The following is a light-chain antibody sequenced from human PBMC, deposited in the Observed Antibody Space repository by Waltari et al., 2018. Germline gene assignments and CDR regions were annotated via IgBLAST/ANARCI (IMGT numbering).Light chain of an antibody. J-gene: IGKJ4*01. V-gene: IGKV3-20*01. CDR2: GTS. Sequence: EIVLTQSPGTLSLSPGERATLSCRASQSVTSISFSWYQHKPGQAPRLLIYGTSNRATGIPDRFSGSGFGTDFTLTISRLEPEDFAVYYCQQYDGLVLTFGGGTKVDIK. CDR1: QSVTSIS. CDR3: QQYDGLVLT.